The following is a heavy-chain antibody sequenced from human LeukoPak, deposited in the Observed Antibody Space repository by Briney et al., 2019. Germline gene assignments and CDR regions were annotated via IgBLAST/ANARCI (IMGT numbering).Heavy chain of an antibody. CDR1: GGSFSGYY. Sequence: SETLSLTCAVYGGSFSGYYWSWIRQPPGKGLEWIGEINHSGSTNYNPSLKSRVTISVDTSKNQFSLKLSSVTAADTAVYYCARALSGSGSYTPRYYYYGMDVWGQGTTVTVSS. J-gene: IGHJ6*02. CDR2: INHSGST. D-gene: IGHD3-10*01. V-gene: IGHV4-34*01. CDR3: ARALSGSGSYTPRYYYYGMDV.